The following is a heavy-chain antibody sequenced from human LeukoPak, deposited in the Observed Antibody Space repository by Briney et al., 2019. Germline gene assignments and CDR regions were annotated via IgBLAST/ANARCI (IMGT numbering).Heavy chain of an antibody. J-gene: IGHJ3*02. V-gene: IGHV4-31*03. D-gene: IGHD6-13*01. CDR2: IYYSGST. CDR3: ARVPRIAAAAGAFDI. CDR1: GGSISSGGYY. Sequence: SETLSLTCTVSGGSISSGGYYWSWIRQHPGKGLEWIGYIYYSGSTYYNPSLKSRVTISVDTSKNQFSLKLSTVTAADTAVYYCARVPRIAAAAGAFDIWGQGTMVTVSS.